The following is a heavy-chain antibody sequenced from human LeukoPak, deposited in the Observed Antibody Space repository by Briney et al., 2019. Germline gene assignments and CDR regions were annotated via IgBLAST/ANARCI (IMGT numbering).Heavy chain of an antibody. CDR1: GGSISSYY. Sequence: SETLSLTCTVSGGSISSYYWSWIRQPPGKGLEWIGYIYYSGSTNYNPSLKSRVTISVDASKNQFSLKLSSVTAADTAVYYCARVLGSSWYYFDYWGQGTLVTVSS. CDR2: IYYSGST. D-gene: IGHD6-13*01. J-gene: IGHJ4*02. CDR3: ARVLGSSWYYFDY. V-gene: IGHV4-59*01.